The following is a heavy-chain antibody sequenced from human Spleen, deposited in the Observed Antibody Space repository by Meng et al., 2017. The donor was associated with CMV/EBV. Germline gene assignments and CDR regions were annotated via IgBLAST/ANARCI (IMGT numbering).Heavy chain of an antibody. V-gene: IGHV4-30-4*08. Sequence: DSISSGDYYWSWIRLPPGKGLEWIGYIYYSGSAYYNPSLESRITMSVYTSRNQFSLRLSSVTAADTAVYYCARGTSFYGSGTDDWFDPWGPGTLVPSPQ. CDR1: DSISSGDYY. CDR2: IYYSGSA. D-gene: IGHD3-10*01. CDR3: ARGTSFYGSGTDDWFDP. J-gene: IGHJ5*02.